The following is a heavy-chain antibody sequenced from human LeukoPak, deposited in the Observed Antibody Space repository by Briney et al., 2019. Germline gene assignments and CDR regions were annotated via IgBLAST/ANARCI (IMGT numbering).Heavy chain of an antibody. D-gene: IGHD4-17*01. CDR1: GYTFTDYY. V-gene: IGHV1-2*02. CDR2: INPYSGGA. CDR3: VRGDIYGDYVW. Sequence: ASVKVSCKASGYTFTDYYIHWVRQAPGKGLEWMGWINPYSGGAKNAQKFQGRVTMTRDTSTGTAYMDLSRLTFDDTAFYYCVRGDIYGDYVWWGQGTLVTVSS. J-gene: IGHJ4*02.